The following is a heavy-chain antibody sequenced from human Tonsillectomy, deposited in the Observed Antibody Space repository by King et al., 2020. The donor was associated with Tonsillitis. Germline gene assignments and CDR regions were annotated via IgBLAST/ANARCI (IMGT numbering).Heavy chain of an antibody. Sequence: VQLVESGGGLVQPGGSLRLSCAASGFTFSSFAMTWVRQAPGKGLEWGSSIRYSAGGTYYADSVNGRFTISRDNSKNTLYLQVNGLRAEDTAVYYCAKLLRSGYHLYYMDVWGKGTTVTVSS. CDR1: GFTFSSFA. V-gene: IGHV3-23*04. D-gene: IGHD3-3*01. CDR2: IRYSAGGT. CDR3: AKLLRSGYHLYYMDV. J-gene: IGHJ6*03.